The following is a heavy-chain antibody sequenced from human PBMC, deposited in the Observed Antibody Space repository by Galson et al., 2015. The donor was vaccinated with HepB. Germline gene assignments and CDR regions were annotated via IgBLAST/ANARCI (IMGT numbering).Heavy chain of an antibody. CDR1: GFTFSNYG. CDR3: ARDPLQSSGWYHFDY. V-gene: IGHV3-30*03. D-gene: IGHD6-19*01. CDR2: ISFHGSNK. J-gene: IGHJ4*02. Sequence: SLRLSCAASGFTFSNYGMHWVRQAPGKGLEWVAVISFHGSNKNYVDSVKGRFTISRDTSKNTLYLQMNSLRAEDTAVYYCARDPLQSSGWYHFDYWGQGTLVTVSS.